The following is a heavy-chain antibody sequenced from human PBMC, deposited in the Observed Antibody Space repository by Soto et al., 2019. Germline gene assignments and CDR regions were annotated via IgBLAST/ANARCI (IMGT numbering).Heavy chain of an antibody. Sequence: ASVKVSCKASGYTFTNYDINWVRQAPGQGLEWMGWISAYNGDTNYAQKLQGRVTMNTDTSTSTAYMELRSLRSDDTAVYYCARSGLPDPVVVVGHTPFDPWGQGTLVTVSS. V-gene: IGHV1-18*01. D-gene: IGHD2-15*01. CDR2: ISAYNGDT. J-gene: IGHJ5*02. CDR3: ARSGLPDPVVVVGHTPFDP. CDR1: GYTFTNYD.